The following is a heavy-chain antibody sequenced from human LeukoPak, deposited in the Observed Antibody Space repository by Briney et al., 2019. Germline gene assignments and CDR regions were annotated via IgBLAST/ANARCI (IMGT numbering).Heavy chain of an antibody. J-gene: IGHJ4*02. CDR3: ARAGDYYDTHYFDY. CDR2: IDWNGGNT. V-gene: IGHV3-20*04. D-gene: IGHD3-22*01. CDR1: GFTFGDYG. Sequence: AGGFLRLSCSASGFTFGDYGISWVRQGPGKGLEWVSGIDWNGGNTVYADSVKGRFTVSRDNAKNSLYLQMNSLRAEDTALYYCARAGDYYDTHYFDYWGQGTLVSVSS.